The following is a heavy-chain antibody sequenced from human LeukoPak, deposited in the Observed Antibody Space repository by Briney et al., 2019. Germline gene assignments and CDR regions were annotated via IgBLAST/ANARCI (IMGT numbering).Heavy chain of an antibody. Sequence: GGSLRLSCAASGFTSSSYAMHWVRQAPGKGLEWVAVISYDGSNKYYADSVKGQFTISIDNSKNMLYLQMNSLRAEDTAVYYCAREGYCSSTSCYHFDYWGQGTLVTVSS. V-gene: IGHV3-30-3*01. CDR2: ISYDGSNK. J-gene: IGHJ4*02. D-gene: IGHD2-2*01. CDR3: AREGYCSSTSCYHFDY. CDR1: GFTSSSYA.